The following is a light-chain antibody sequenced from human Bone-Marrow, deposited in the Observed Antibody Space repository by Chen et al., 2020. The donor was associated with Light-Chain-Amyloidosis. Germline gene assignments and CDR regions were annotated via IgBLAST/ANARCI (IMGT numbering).Light chain of an antibody. CDR1: DLPTKY. Sequence: SYELTQPPSVSVSPGQTARITCSGDDLPTKYAYVYQHKPGQAPVLVINSDTERPSGISERFSGSSSGTTDTLTISGGQAEDEADYHCQSADSSGTYEVIFGGGTKLTVL. CDR2: SDT. J-gene: IGLJ2*01. CDR3: QSADSSGTYEVI. V-gene: IGLV3-25*03.